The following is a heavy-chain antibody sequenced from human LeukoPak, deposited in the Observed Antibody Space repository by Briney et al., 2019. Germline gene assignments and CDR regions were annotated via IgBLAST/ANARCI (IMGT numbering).Heavy chain of an antibody. V-gene: IGHV3-74*01. CDR2: IKNDGKIT. CDR3: LLIILGGSSQH. CDR1: QFTFNNYW. J-gene: IGHJ1*01. Sequence: GGSLRLSCAASQFTFNNYWMHWVRQAPGKGLVWVSRIKNDGKITTYADSVKGRFTTSRDNAKNTFYLQMNSLRVEDTAVYYCLLIILGGSSQHWGQGTLVTVSS. D-gene: IGHD3-3*01.